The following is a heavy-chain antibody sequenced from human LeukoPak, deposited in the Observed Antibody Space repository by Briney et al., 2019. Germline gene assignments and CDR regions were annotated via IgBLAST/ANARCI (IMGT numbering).Heavy chain of an antibody. CDR3: ATTTIRLGF. V-gene: IGHV4-39*07. J-gene: IGHJ4*02. Sequence: PSETLSLTCSVSGGSISSSSNYWGWIRQPPGKGLEWIGSIYNGGSTYYNPSLESRVTISVDTSNNQFSLRLSSVTAADTAVYYCATTTIRLGFWGQGTLVTVSS. CDR1: GGSISSSSNY. CDR2: IYNGGST. D-gene: IGHD1-26*01.